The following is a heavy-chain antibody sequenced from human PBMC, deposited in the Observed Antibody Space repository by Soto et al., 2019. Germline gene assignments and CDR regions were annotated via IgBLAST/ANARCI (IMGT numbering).Heavy chain of an antibody. CDR1: GFTFSSYS. Sequence: EVQLVESGGGLVQPGGSLRLSCAASGFTFSSYSMNWVRQAPGKGLEWVSYISSSSSTIYYADSVKGRFTISRDNAKNSLYLQMNSRRAEDTAVYYCARDITVPDRWDYYGMDFWGQGTTVTVSS. J-gene: IGHJ6*02. CDR2: ISSSSSTI. CDR3: ARDITVPDRWDYYGMDF. V-gene: IGHV3-48*01. D-gene: IGHD3-10*01.